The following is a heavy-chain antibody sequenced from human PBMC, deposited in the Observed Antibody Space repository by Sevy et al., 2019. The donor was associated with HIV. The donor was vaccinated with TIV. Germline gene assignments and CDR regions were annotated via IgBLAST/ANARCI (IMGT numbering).Heavy chain of an antibody. CDR2: ISRVGDNT. CDR3: AKQPDY. Sequence: GGSLRLSCEVPASTFSSYAMSWVRQAPGKGLEWVSAISRVGDNTYYEDSVKGRFTFSRGNSKNTLYLQMNSLRGDDTAVYYCAKQPDYWGRGTLVTVSS. V-gene: IGHV3-23*01. J-gene: IGHJ4*02. CDR1: ASTFSSYA.